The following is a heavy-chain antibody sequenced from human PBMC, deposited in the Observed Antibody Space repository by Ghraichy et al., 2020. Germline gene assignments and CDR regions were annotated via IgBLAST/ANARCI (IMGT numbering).Heavy chain of an antibody. CDR3: ARIIYSGYDTYYFDY. J-gene: IGHJ4*02. V-gene: IGHV4-59*01. Sequence: SETLSLTCTVSGGSISSYYWSWIRQPPGKRLEWIGYIYYSGSTNYNPSLKSRVTISVDTSKNQFSLKLSSVTAADTAVYYCARIIYSGYDTYYFDYWGQGTLVTVSS. D-gene: IGHD5-12*01. CDR1: GGSISSYY. CDR2: IYYSGST.